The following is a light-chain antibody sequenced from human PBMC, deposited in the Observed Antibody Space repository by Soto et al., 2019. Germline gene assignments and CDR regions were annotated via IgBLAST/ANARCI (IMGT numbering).Light chain of an antibody. CDR3: QSYDSTLSARYV. Sequence: QSVLTQPASVSGAPGQRVTISCTGSSSNIGAGYDVHWYQQRPGAAPKLLIFGNINRRSGVPDRFSGSKSGTSASLAITGLQAEDEGDYYCQSYDSTLSARYVFGTGTKVTVL. V-gene: IGLV1-40*01. CDR1: SSNIGAGYD. CDR2: GNI. J-gene: IGLJ1*01.